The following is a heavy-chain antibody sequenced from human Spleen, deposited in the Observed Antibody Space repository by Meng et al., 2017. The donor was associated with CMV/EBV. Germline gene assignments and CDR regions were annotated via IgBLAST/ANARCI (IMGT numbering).Heavy chain of an antibody. CDR2: IRSKTNSYAT. CDR1: GFTFSGSA. D-gene: IGHD3-3*01. Sequence: GESLKISWAASGFTFSGSAVHWVRQASGKGLEWVGLIRSKTNSYATAYSTSVRGRFTISRDDSKNVAYLQLNGLKTEDTALYYCTSEYDFWSGYEYSFDYWGQGTVVTVSS. CDR3: TSEYDFWSGYEYSFDY. J-gene: IGHJ4*02. V-gene: IGHV3-73*01.